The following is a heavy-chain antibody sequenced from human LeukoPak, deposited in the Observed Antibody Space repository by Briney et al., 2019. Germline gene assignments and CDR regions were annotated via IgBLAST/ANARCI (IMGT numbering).Heavy chain of an antibody. V-gene: IGHV3-33*06. CDR3: AKDIFDITGTTDY. J-gene: IGHJ4*02. D-gene: IGHD1-7*01. Sequence: GGSLRLSCAASGFTFSSYSMNWVRQAPAKGLEWVAVIWYDGSNKYYADSVKGRFTISRDNFKNTLYPQMNSLRAEDTAVYYCAKDIFDITGTTDYWGQGTLVTVSS. CDR1: GFTFSSYS. CDR2: IWYDGSNK.